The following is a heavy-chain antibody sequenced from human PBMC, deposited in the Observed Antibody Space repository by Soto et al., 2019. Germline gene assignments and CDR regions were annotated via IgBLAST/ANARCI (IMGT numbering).Heavy chain of an antibody. CDR1: GFTFSSYA. CDR3: AKNFYPNWYYFDF. Sequence: PGGSLRLSCAASGFTFSSYAMSWVRQAPGKGLEWVSAISGSGGTTYYADSVKGRFTISRDNSKNTPYLQMNSLRAEDTAVYYCAKNFYPNWYYFDFWGQGTLVTVSS. J-gene: IGHJ4*02. V-gene: IGHV3-23*01. D-gene: IGHD7-27*01. CDR2: ISGSGGTT.